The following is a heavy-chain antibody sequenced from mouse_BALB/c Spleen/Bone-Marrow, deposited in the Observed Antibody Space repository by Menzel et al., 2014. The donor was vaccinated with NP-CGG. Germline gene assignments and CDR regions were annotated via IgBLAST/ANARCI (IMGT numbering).Heavy chain of an antibody. V-gene: IGHV5-6-3*01. CDR2: INSNGGSA. CDR1: GFTFSSYG. CDR3: ARDSNDY. J-gene: IGHJ2*01. Sequence: EVQRVESGGGLVQPGGSLKLSCAASGFTFSSYGMSWVRQTPDKRLELVATINSNGGSAYYPDSVKGRFTISRDNAKNTLYLQMSSLKSEDTAMYYCARDSNDYWGQGTTLPVSS.